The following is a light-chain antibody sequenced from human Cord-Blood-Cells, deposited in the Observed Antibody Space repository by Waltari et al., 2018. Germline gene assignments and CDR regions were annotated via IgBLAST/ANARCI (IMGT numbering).Light chain of an antibody. V-gene: IGLV2-23*03. CDR2: EGS. CDR1: SRDAASSNL. J-gene: IGLJ2*01. CDR3: CSYAGSITFVV. Sequence: QTALTQPASLPQPHGQSTPIYCTETSRDAASSNLLSWYQQHPGKAPKLMIYEGSKRPSGVSNCLSGSKSGNTASLTISGLQAEDEADYYCCSYAGSITFVVFGGGTKLTVL.